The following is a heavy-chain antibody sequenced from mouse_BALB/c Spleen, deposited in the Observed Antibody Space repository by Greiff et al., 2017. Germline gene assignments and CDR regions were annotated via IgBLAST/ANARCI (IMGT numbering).Heavy chain of an antibody. V-gene: IGHV1-7*01. Sequence: QVQLKQSGAELAKPGASVKMSCKASGYTFTSYWMHWVKQRPGQGLEWIGYINPSTGYTEYNQKFKDKATLTADKSSSTAYMQLSSLTSEDSAVYYCARRYAMDYWGQGTSVTVSS. CDR1: GYTFTSYW. J-gene: IGHJ4*01. CDR3: ARRYAMDY. CDR2: INPSTGYT.